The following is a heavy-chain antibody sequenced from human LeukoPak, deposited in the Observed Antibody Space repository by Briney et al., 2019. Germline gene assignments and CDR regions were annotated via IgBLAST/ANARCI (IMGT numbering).Heavy chain of an antibody. D-gene: IGHD3-22*01. CDR1: GGSISSYY. J-gene: IGHJ4*02. CDR2: IYYSGST. V-gene: IGHV4-59*01. CDR3: ARDLGSSGYKVLDY. Sequence: SETLSLTCTVSGGSISSYYWSWIRQPPGKGLEWIGYIYYSGSTNYNPSLKNRVTISVDTSKNQFSLKLSSVTAADTAVYYCARDLGSSGYKVLDYWGQGTLVTVSS.